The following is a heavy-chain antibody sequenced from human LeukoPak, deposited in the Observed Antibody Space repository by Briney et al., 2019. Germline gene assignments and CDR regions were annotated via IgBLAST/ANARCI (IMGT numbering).Heavy chain of an antibody. CDR2: IYYSGNT. D-gene: IGHD3-22*01. CDR1: GGSISSSSYY. J-gene: IGHJ5*02. V-gene: IGHV4-39*01. Sequence: SETLSLTCTVSGGSISSSSYYWGWIRQPPGKGLEWIGSIYYSGNTYYNPSLKSRVTISVDTSKNQFSLKLSSVTAADTAVYYCARKRRQYYDSSGLDPWGQGTLVTVSS. CDR3: ARKRRQYYDSSGLDP.